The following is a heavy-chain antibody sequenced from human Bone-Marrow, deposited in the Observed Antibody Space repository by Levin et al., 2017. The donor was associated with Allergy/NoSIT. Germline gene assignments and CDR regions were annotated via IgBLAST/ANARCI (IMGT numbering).Heavy chain of an antibody. CDR3: ARRGDSSGYYSAADAFDI. Sequence: RGESLKISCKGSGYSFTSYWIGWVRQMPGKGLEWMGIIYPGDSDTRYSPSFQGQVTISADKSISTAYLQWSSLKASDTAMYYCARRGDSSGYYSAADAFDIWGQGTMVTVSS. J-gene: IGHJ3*02. V-gene: IGHV5-51*01. D-gene: IGHD3-22*01. CDR2: IYPGDSDT. CDR1: GYSFTSYW.